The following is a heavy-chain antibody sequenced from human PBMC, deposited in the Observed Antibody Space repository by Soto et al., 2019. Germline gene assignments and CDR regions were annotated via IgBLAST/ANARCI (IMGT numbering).Heavy chain of an antibody. CDR1: GDSISSYY. D-gene: IGHD2-8*01. CDR2: IYYSGST. J-gene: IGHJ6*02. V-gene: IGHV4-59*01. Sequence: SETLSLTCTVSGDSISSYYWSWIRQPPGKGLEWIGYIYYSGSTNYNPSLKSRVTISIDTSKNQFSLKLSSVTAADTAVYYCARQLYLYGMDVWGQGTTVTVSS. CDR3: ARQLYLYGMDV.